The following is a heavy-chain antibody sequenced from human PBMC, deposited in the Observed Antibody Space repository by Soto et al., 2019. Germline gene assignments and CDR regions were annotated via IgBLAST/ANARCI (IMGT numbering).Heavy chain of an antibody. V-gene: IGHV7-4-1*01. CDR1: GYTFTSYA. D-gene: IGHD3-16*01. J-gene: IGHJ6*02. Sequence: ASVKFSCKASGYTFTSYAMNWVRQALGQGLEWMGWINTNTGNPTYAQGFTGRFVFSLDTSVSTAYLQICSLKAEDTAVYYCARSIGGHYYYGMDVWGQGTTVTVSS. CDR3: ARSIGGHYYYGMDV. CDR2: INTNTGNP.